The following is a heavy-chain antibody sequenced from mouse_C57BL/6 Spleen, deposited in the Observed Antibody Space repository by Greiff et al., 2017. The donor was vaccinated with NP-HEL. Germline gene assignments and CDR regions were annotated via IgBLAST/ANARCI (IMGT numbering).Heavy chain of an antibody. V-gene: IGHV1-64*01. CDR3: ARWWDWFAY. J-gene: IGHJ3*01. D-gene: IGHD1-1*02. Sequence: QVHVKQPGAELVKPGASVKLSCKASGYTFTSYWMHWVKQRPGQGLEWIGMIHPNSGSTNYNEKFKSKATLTVDKSSSTAYMQLSSLTSEDSAVYYCARWWDWFAYWGQGTLVTVSA. CDR2: IHPNSGST. CDR1: GYTFTSYW.